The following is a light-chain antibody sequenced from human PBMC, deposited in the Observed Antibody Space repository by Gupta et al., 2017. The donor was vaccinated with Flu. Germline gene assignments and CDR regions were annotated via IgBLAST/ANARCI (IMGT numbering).Light chain of an antibody. V-gene: IGLV1-47*01. CDR2: RND. CDR1: RSNIGLNN. CDR3: AAWDDSLSGRV. Sequence: QSVLTQPPSASGTPGQRVTISCSGSRSNIGLNNVYWYQQLPGAAPKLLIYRNDQRPSGVPDRFSASKSGTSASLAISGLRSEDEADYYCAAWDDSLSGRVFGGGTKLTVL. J-gene: IGLJ2*01.